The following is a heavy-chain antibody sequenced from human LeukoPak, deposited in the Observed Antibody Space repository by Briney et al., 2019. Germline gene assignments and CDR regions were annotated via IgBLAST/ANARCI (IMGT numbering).Heavy chain of an antibody. D-gene: IGHD4-23*01. CDR3: ARGRNDNGGMFFDS. CDR1: GDSMRSFY. Sequence: SETLSLTCTVSGDSMRSFYWGWIRQAPGKGLEWIGFISHSSYTSYSPSLKSRVAISVDTSKRHFSLRLSSMTAADTAIYYCARGRNDNGGMFFDSWAQGNLVTVSS. CDR2: ISHSSYT. V-gene: IGHV4-59*01. J-gene: IGHJ5*01.